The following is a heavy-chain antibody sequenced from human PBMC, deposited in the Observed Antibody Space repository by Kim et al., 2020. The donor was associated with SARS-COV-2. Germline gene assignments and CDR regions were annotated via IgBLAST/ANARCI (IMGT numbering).Heavy chain of an antibody. D-gene: IGHD5-12*01. V-gene: IGHV4-34*01. CDR3: ARGPDHLYSGYGNGMDV. Sequence: SETLSLTCAVYGGSFSGYYWSWIRQPPGKGLEWIGEINHSGSTNYNPSLKSRVTISVDTSKNQFSLKLSSVTAADTAVYYCARGPDHLYSGYGNGMDVWGQGTTVTVSS. CDR2: INHSGST. J-gene: IGHJ6*02. CDR1: GGSFSGYY.